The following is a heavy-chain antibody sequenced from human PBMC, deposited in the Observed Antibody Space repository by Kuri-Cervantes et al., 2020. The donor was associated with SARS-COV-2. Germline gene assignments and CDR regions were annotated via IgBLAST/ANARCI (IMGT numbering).Heavy chain of an antibody. CDR2: IVVGSGNT. J-gene: IGHJ4*02. D-gene: IGHD5-12*01. CDR1: GFTFTSSA. Sequence: SVKVSCKASGFTFTSSAVQWVRQARGQRLEWIGWIVVGSGNTNYAQKFQERVTITRDMSTSTAYMEQSSLRSEDTAVYYCAKEDVVGESGPATYAPLGYWGQGTLVTVSS. CDR3: AKEDVVGESGPATYAPLGY. V-gene: IGHV1-58*01.